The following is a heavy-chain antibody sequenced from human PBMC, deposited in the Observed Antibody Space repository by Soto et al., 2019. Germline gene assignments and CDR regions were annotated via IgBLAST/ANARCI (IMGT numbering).Heavy chain of an antibody. CDR2: IYYSGST. D-gene: IGHD6-6*01. V-gene: IGHV4-61*01. CDR3: ARERSYRSSKNNWFDP. J-gene: IGHJ5*02. CDR1: GGSVSSANNY. Sequence: SETLSLTCSVSGGSVSSANNYWSWIRQPPGKGLEWIGYIYYSGSTNYNPSLKSRVTISVDTSKNQFSLKLSSVTPADTAVYYCARERSYRSSKNNWFDPWGKGNLVTVS.